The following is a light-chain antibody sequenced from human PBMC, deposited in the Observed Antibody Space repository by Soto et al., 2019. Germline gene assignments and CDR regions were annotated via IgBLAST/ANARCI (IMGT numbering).Light chain of an antibody. CDR2: DAS. Sequence: EIVLTQSPATLSLSPGERATLSCRASQSVSSYLAWYQQKPGQAPRLLIYDASSRATGIPDRFSGGGSGTDFTLTISRLEPEDFAVYYCQQYATSPTTFGQGTKVDIK. V-gene: IGKV3-20*01. CDR3: QQYATSPTT. J-gene: IGKJ1*01. CDR1: QSVSSY.